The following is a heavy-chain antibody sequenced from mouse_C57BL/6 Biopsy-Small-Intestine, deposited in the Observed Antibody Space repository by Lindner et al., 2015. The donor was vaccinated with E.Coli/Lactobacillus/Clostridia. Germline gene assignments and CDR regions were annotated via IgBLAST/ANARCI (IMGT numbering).Heavy chain of an antibody. J-gene: IGHJ4*01. D-gene: IGHD3-2*02. CDR2: IYPGDGDT. Sequence: VQLQESGPELVKPGASVKISCKASGYVFSSSWMNWVKQRPGKGLEWIGRIYPGDGDTNYNGKFKGKATLTADKSSSTAYMQLSSLTSEDSAVYFCASQTAQATDYAMDYWGQGTSVTVSS. CDR1: GYVFSSSW. V-gene: IGHV1-82*01. CDR3: ASQTAQATDYAMDY.